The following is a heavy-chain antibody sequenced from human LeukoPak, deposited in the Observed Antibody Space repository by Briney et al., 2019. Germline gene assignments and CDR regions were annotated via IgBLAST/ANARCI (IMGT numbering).Heavy chain of an antibody. D-gene: IGHD5-18*01. J-gene: IGHJ6*02. V-gene: IGHV4-39*07. CDR2: IYYSGST. CDR1: GGSISSSSYY. CDR3: ARGRDTAMVRRGYYYGMDV. Sequence: PSETLSLTCTVSGGSISSSSYYWGWIRQPPGKGLEWIGSIYYSGSTNYNPSLKSRVTISVDTSKNQFSLKLSSVTAADTAVYYCARGRDTAMVRRGYYYGMDVWGQGTTVTVSS.